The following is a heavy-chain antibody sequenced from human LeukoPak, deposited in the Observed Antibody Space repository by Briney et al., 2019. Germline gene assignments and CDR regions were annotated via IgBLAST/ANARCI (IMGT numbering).Heavy chain of an antibody. V-gene: IGHV1-2*02. CDR3: AKEAPYGSNTGSRKYFLH. J-gene: IGHJ1*01. Sequence: ASVKVPCKASGYTFTGYYMHWVRQAPGQGLEWMGWINPNSGGTNYAQKFQGRVTMTRDTSISTAYMELSRLRSDDTAVYYCAKEAPYGSNTGSRKYFLHWGQGTLVTVPS. CDR1: GYTFTGYY. CDR2: INPNSGGT. D-gene: IGHD2-2*01.